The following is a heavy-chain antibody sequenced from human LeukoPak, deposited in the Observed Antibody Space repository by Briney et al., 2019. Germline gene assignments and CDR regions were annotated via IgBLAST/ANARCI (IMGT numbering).Heavy chain of an antibody. CDR2: ISAYNGNT. CDR1: GYTFTSYG. J-gene: IGHJ6*03. Sequence: GSVKVSCKASGYTFTSYGISWVRQAPGQGLEWMGWISAYNGNTNYAQKLQGRVTMTTDTSTSTAYMELRSLRSDDTAVYYCARGVAEGSGSYYERYYYYYMDVWGKGTTVTVSS. CDR3: ARGVAEGSGSYYERYYYYYMDV. D-gene: IGHD3-10*01. V-gene: IGHV1-18*01.